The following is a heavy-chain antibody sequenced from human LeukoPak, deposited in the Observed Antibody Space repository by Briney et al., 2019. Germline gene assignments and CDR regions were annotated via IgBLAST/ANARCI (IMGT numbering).Heavy chain of an antibody. CDR3: ARDSPDRSEDRMDV. J-gene: IGHJ6*03. CDR1: GFTFSDYY. CDR2: IYSGGST. D-gene: IGHD3-10*01. V-gene: IGHV3-53*01. Sequence: GGSLRLSCAASGFTFSDYYMSWVRQAPGKGLEWVSVIYSGGSTYYADSVKGRFTISRDNSKNTLYLQMNSLRAEDTAVYYCARDSPDRSEDRMDVWGKGTTVTVSS.